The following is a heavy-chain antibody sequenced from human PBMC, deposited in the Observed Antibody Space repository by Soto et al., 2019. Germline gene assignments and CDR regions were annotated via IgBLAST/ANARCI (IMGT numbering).Heavy chain of an antibody. V-gene: IGHV1-8*01. CDR2: MNHNSGNT. D-gene: IGHD4-17*01. CDR1: GYTFTSYD. J-gene: IGHJ4*02. CDR3: AILRTTVTTCVDY. Sequence: QVQLVQSGAEVKKPGASVKVSCKASGYTFTSYDINWVRQATGQGLEWMGWMNHNSGNTGYAQKFQGRVTMNRNTSISTAYMELSSLRSEETAVYYSAILRTTVTTCVDYWGQGPMVTVSS.